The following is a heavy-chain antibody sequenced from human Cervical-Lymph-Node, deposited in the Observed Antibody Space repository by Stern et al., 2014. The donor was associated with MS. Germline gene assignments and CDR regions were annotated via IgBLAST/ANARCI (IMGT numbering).Heavy chain of an antibody. D-gene: IGHD5-18*01. V-gene: IGHV5-51*03. CDR1: GFSFTSYW. CDR2: IYPGDSDT. CDR3: ARRQYNYGYRPPHYGMDV. J-gene: IGHJ6*02. Sequence: VQLVESGAEVRKPGESLKISCKGSGFSFTSYWIGWVRQMPGKGLEGMGIIYPGDSDTRYSPSFQGQVTISADKSISTAYLQWSSLKASDTAMYFCARRQYNYGYRPPHYGMDVWGQGTSVTVSS.